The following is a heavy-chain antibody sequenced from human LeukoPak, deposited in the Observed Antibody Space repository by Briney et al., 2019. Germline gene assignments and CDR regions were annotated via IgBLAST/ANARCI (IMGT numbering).Heavy chain of an antibody. V-gene: IGHV5-51*01. CDR3: ARRYGSGSYYYYYGMDV. J-gene: IGHJ6*02. CDR1: GYNFTSYW. D-gene: IGHD3-10*01. Sequence: GESLQISCKGSGYNFTSYWIGWVRQLPGKGLEWMGIIYPGDSDTRYSPSFQGQVTISADKSISTAYLQWSSLKASDTAMYYCARRYGSGSYYYYYGMDVLGQGTTVTVSS. CDR2: IYPGDSDT.